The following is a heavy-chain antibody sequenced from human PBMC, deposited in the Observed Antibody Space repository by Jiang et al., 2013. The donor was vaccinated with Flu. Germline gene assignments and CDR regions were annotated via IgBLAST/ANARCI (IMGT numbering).Heavy chain of an antibody. J-gene: IGHJ3*02. CDR3: ATPGYCSGGSCYPDHDAFDI. V-gene: IGHV1-24*01. D-gene: IGHD2-15*01. CDR1: GYTLTELS. Sequence: SGAEVKKPGASVKVSCKVSGYTLTELSMHWVRQAPGKGLEWMGGFDPEGGETIYAQKFQGRVTMTEDTSTDTAYMELSSLRSEDTAVYYCATPGYCSGGSCYPDHDAFDIWGQGTMVTVSS. CDR2: FDPEGGET.